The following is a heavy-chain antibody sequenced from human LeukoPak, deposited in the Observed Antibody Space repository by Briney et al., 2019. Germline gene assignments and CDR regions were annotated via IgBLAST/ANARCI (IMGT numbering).Heavy chain of an antibody. CDR2: IYYSGST. CDR1: GGSISSSSYY. CDR3: ARSLILVVAATHFDY. D-gene: IGHD2-15*01. J-gene: IGHJ4*02. Sequence: SETLSLTCTVSGGSISSSSYYWGWIRQPPGKGLEWIGSIYYSGSTYYNPSLKSRVTISVDTSKNQFSLKLSSVTAADTAVYYCARSLILVVAATHFDYWGQGTLVTVSS. V-gene: IGHV4-39*01.